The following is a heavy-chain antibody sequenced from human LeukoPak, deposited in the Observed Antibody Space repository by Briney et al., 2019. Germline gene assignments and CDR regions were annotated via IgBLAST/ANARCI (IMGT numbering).Heavy chain of an antibody. CDR1: GGSISGYY. V-gene: IGHV4-59*01. J-gene: IGHJ6*03. CDR3: ARDSRYSDTSGYYYSRYYMDV. CDR2: IYSSGST. Sequence: ASETLSLTCTVSGGSISGYYWSWIRQPPGKGLEYIGYIYSSGSTNYNPSLKSRVTISGDTSNNQLSLKLSSVTAADTAVYYCARDSRYSDTSGYYYSRYYMDVWGKGTTVTVSS. D-gene: IGHD3-22*01.